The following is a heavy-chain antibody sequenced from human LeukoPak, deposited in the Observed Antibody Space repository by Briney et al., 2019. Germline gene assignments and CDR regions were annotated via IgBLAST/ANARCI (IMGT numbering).Heavy chain of an antibody. J-gene: IGHJ4*02. CDR3: ASFVVVPAASVY. D-gene: IGHD2-2*01. V-gene: IGHV1-46*01. CDR2: INPSGGST. Sequence: ASVKVSCKASGYTFTSYYMHWVRQAPGQGLEWMGIINPSGGSTSYAQKFQGRVTMTRDTYTSTVYMELSSLRSEDTAVYYCASFVVVPAASVYWGQGTLVTVSS. CDR1: GYTFTSYY.